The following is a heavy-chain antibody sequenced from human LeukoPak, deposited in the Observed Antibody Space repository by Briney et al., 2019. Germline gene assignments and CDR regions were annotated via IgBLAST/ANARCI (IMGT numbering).Heavy chain of an antibody. D-gene: IGHD3-22*01. CDR2: IYYTGST. CDR3: ASLFDGYSSGPRK. J-gene: IGHJ4*02. Sequence: SETLSLTCTVSGDSISIYYWSWIRRPPGKGLEGIGYIYYTGSTNYNPSLRGRVTISVDMSKNQFSLKLSSVTAADTAVYYCASLFDGYSSGPRKWGQGTLVTVSS. CDR1: GDSISIYY. V-gene: IGHV4-59*08.